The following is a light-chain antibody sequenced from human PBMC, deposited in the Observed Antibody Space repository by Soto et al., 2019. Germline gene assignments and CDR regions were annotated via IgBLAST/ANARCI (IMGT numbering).Light chain of an antibody. CDR2: GAS. Sequence: EIVLTQSPGTLSLSPGERATLSCRASQSVSRYLAWYQQKPGQAPRLLIYGASTRATGIPARFSGSGSGTDFTLTISRLEPEDFAVYYCQQYGSSPLTFGGGTKVDIK. CDR3: QQYGSSPLT. V-gene: IGKV3-20*01. CDR1: QSVSRY. J-gene: IGKJ4*01.